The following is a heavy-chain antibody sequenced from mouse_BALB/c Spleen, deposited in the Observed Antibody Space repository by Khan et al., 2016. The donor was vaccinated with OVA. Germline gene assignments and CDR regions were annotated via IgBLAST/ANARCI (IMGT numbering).Heavy chain of an antibody. CDR1: GFSLTTYG. CDR2: IWSGGTT. D-gene: IGHD2-4*01. J-gene: IGHJ3*01. CDR3: ARNYDYDEGLAY. Sequence: QVRLQQSGPGLVQPSQSLSITCTVSGFSLTTYGVHWVRQSPGKGLEWLGVIWSGGTTDYSAAFISILSITKDNSKSQVFFKMNSLQANDTAIYYCARNYDYDEGLAYWGQGTLVTVSA. V-gene: IGHV2-2*02.